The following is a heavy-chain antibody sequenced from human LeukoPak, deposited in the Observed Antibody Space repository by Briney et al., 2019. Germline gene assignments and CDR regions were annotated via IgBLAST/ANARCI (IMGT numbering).Heavy chain of an antibody. J-gene: IGHJ4*02. CDR2: ISAYNGNT. CDR3: ARVMGNEDFSSGYFDY. V-gene: IGHV1-18*01. CDR1: GYTFTSYG. D-gene: IGHD3-3*01. Sequence: ASVKVSCKASGYTFTSYGISWVRQAPGQGLEWMGWISAYNGNTNYAQKLQGRVTMTTDTSTSTAYMELRSLRSDDTAVYYCARVMGNEDFSSGYFDYWGQGTLVTVSS.